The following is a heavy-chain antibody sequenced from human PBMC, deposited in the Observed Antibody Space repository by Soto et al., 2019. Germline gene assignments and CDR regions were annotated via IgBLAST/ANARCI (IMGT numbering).Heavy chain of an antibody. Sequence: GGSLRLSCAASGFTFSSYAMSWVRQAPGKGLEWVSAISGSGGSTYYADSVKGRFTISRDNSKYTLYLQMNSLRAEDTAVYYCAKAWDFWSGYSYWGQGTLVTVSS. V-gene: IGHV3-23*01. J-gene: IGHJ4*02. CDR2: ISGSGGST. CDR1: GFTFSSYA. D-gene: IGHD3-3*01. CDR3: AKAWDFWSGYSY.